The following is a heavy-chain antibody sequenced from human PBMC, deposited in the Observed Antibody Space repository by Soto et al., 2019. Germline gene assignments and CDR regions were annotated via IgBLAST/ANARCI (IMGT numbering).Heavy chain of an antibody. CDR2: ISSSSSYI. CDR1: GFTFSSYS. CDR3: AVGSYDFWSGYRPGVYGMDV. Sequence: PGGSLRLSCAASGFTFSSYSMNWVRQAPGKGLEWVSSISSSSSYIYYADSVKGRFTISRDNAKNSLYLQMNSLRAEDTAVYYCAVGSYDFWSGYRPGVYGMDVWGQGTTVTVSS. J-gene: IGHJ6*02. V-gene: IGHV3-21*01. D-gene: IGHD3-3*01.